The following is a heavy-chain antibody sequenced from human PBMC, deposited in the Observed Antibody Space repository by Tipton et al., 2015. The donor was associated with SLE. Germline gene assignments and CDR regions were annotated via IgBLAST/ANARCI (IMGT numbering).Heavy chain of an antibody. CDR3: ARDSQPVPCGGDCYAGAFDI. D-gene: IGHD2-21*01. CDR2: IWYDGSNK. Sequence: SLRLSCAASGFTFSSYGMHWVRQAPGKGLEWVAGIWYDGSNKYYADSVKGRFTISRDNSKNTLYLQMNSLRAEDTAVYYCARDSQPVPCGGDCYAGAFDIWGQGTMVTVSS. V-gene: IGHV3-30*19. J-gene: IGHJ3*02. CDR1: GFTFSSYG.